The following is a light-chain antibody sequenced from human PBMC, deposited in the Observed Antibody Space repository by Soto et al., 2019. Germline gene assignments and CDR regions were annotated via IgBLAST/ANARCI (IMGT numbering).Light chain of an antibody. CDR1: HTVRNNY. Sequence: EFVLTQSPGTLSLSPGERATLSCRASHTVRNNYLAWYQQKPVQAPRLLIYDASSRATGIPDRFSGGGSGTDFTLTISRLEPEDFAVYYCQQFSSYPLTFGGGTKVDIK. V-gene: IGKV3-20*01. CDR3: QQFSSYPLT. CDR2: DAS. J-gene: IGKJ4*01.